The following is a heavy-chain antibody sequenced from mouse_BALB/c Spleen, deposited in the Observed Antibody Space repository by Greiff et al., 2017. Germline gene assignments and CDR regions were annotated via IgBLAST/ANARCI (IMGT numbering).Heavy chain of an antibody. Sequence: QVQLQQSGAELMTPGASVKISCKATGFTFSSYWIEWVKQRPGHGLEWIGEILPGGGSTNYNAKFKGKATFTADTSSNTAYMQHSSLTSEDSAVYACARGRDRYDAMDYWGQGASVTVSP. V-gene: IGHV1-9*01. J-gene: IGHJ4*01. CDR2: ILPGGGST. CDR3: ARGRDRYDAMDY. D-gene: IGHD2-14*01. CDR1: GFTFSSYW.